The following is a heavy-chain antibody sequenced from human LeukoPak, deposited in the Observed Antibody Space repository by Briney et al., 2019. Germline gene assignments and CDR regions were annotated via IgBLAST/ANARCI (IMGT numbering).Heavy chain of an antibody. D-gene: IGHD6-6*01. CDR2: ISGSGGST. CDR1: GFTFSSYA. J-gene: IGHJ6*02. CDR3: VKYRYSSSYYGMDV. V-gene: IGHV3-23*01. Sequence: GGSLRLSCAASGFTFSSYAMSWVRQAPGKGLEWVSAISGSGGSTYYADSVKGHFTISRDNSKNTLYLQMNSLRAEDAAVYYCVKYRYSSSYYGMDVWGQGTTVTVSS.